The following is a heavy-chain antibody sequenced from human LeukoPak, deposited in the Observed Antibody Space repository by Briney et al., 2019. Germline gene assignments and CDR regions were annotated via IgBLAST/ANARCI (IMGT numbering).Heavy chain of an antibody. Sequence: GRSLRLSCAASGFTFSSYAMHWVRQAPGKGLEWVVIITATGDTAYYADSVKGRFTISRDNSRNTVYMQMDSLRAEDTAIYYCAGDRNSDWYSPLDYWGQGSQVTVSP. CDR3: AGDRNSDWYSPLDY. V-gene: IGHV3-23*01. D-gene: IGHD6-19*01. CDR1: GFTFSSYA. J-gene: IGHJ4*02. CDR2: ITATGDTA.